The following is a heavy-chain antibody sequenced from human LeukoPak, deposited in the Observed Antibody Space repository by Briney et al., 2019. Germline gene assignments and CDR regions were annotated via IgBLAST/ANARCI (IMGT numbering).Heavy chain of an antibody. Sequence: PGGSLRLSCAASGFTFSNCAMIWVRQAPGKGLEWVSVISASGNSTNYADSVKGRFTISRDNSKNTLYLQMNSLGAEDTAVYYCAKDGYCSTTSCSQLEDWFDPWGQGTLVTVSS. J-gene: IGHJ5*02. D-gene: IGHD2-2*01. CDR3: AKDGYCSTTSCSQLEDWFDP. CDR1: GFTFSNCA. V-gene: IGHV3-23*01. CDR2: ISASGNST.